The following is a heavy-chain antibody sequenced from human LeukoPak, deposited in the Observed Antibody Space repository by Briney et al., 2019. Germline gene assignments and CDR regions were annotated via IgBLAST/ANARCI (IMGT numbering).Heavy chain of an antibody. Sequence: GGSLKISCQGSGSNFTSYWIGGVRPMPGKGLEGMGIIYPGDSDTRYSPSFQGQVTISADKSISTAYLQWSSLKASDTAMYYCARLVGLRLGELSQNWFDPWGQGTLVTVSS. J-gene: IGHJ5*02. CDR3: ARLVGLRLGELSQNWFDP. V-gene: IGHV5-51*01. CDR1: GSNFTSYW. D-gene: IGHD3-16*02. CDR2: IYPGDSDT.